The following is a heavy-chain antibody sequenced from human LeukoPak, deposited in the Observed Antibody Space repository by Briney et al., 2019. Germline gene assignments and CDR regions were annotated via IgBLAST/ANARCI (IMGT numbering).Heavy chain of an antibody. V-gene: IGHV1-69*13. CDR3: ARDSAYYYDSSGYYYGGFDP. D-gene: IGHD3-22*01. Sequence: GASVKVSCKASGGTFSSYAISWVRQAPGQGLEWMGGIIPIFGTANYAQKFQGRVTITADESTSTAYMELSSLRSEDTAVYYCARDSAYYYDSSGYYYGGFDPWGQGTLVTVSS. J-gene: IGHJ5*02. CDR2: IIPIFGTA. CDR1: GGTFSSYA.